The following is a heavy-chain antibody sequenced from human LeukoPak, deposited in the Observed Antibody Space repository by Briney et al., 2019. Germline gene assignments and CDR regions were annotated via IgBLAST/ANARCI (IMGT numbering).Heavy chain of an antibody. D-gene: IGHD6-13*01. CDR2: ISYDGTNK. J-gene: IGHJ4*02. V-gene: IGHV3-30-3*01. CDR1: AFTFSSCA. Sequence: GGSLRLSYAASAFTFSSCAIHWVRQAPGKGLGSVAPISYDGTNKYCADSVKGRFTISRDNSQNTLYLHMNSLRAEDTAVYYCAKDQTAAVGQLDYWGQGTVVTASS. CDR3: AKDQTAAVGQLDY.